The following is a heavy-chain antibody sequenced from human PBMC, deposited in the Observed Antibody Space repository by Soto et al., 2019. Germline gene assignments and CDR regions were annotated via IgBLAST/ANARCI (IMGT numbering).Heavy chain of an antibody. CDR3: AREIYCSSTSCSFFDY. D-gene: IGHD2-2*01. V-gene: IGHV3-21*01. CDR2: ISSSSSYI. J-gene: IGHJ4*02. CDR1: GFTFSSYS. Sequence: GGSLRLSCAASGFTFSSYSMNWVRQAPGKGLEWVSSISSSSSYIYYVDSVKGRFTISRDNAKNSLYLQMNSLRAEDTAVYYCAREIYCSSTSCSFFDYWGQGTLVTVSS.